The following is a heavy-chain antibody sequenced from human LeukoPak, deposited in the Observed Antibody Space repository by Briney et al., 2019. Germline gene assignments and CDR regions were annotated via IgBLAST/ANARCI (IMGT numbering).Heavy chain of an antibody. V-gene: IGHV4-59*01. J-gene: IGHJ4*02. CDR1: GGSISRYY. CDR3: ARLPYQGSSLDY. Sequence: SETLSLTCTVSGGSISRYYWSWIRQPPGKGLEWIGYICYSGSTNYNPSLKSRVTISVDTSKNQFSLKLSSVTAADTAVYYCARLPYQGSSLDYWGQGTLVTVSS. CDR2: ICYSGST.